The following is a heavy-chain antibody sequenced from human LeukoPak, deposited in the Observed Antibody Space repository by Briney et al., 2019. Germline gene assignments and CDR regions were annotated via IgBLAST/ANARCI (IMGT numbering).Heavy chain of an antibody. V-gene: IGHV3-21*01. J-gene: IGHJ3*02. CDR3: ARLLWFGELLTGSAFDI. CDR2: ISSSSSYI. D-gene: IGHD3-10*01. CDR1: GLTFSSYS. Sequence: GGSLRLSCAASGLTFSSYSMNWVRQAPGKGLEWVSSISSSSSYIYYADSVKGRFTISRDNAKNSLYLQMNSLRAEDTAVYYCARLLWFGELLTGSAFDIWGQGTMVTVSS.